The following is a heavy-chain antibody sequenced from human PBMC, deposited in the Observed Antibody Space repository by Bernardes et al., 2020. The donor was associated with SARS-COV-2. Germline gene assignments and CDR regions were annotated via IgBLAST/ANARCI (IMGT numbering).Heavy chain of an antibody. CDR2: IYYSGST. CDR3: ARHRGIWGYLATIDY. CDR1: GGSISSSSYY. D-gene: IGHD1-26*01. J-gene: IGHJ4*02. Sequence: SKTLSVTCTVSGGSISSSSYYWGWIRQPPGKGLEWIGSIYYSGSTYYNSSLKSRVTMSVDTSKNQLSLKLSSVTAADTAVYYCARHRGIWGYLATIDYWGQGTLVTVSS. V-gene: IGHV4-39*01.